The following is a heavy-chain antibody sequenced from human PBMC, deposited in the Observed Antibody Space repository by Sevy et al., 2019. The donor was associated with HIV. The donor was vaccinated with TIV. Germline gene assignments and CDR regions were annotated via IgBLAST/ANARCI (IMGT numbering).Heavy chain of an antibody. CDR2: ISYEGTDA. J-gene: IGHJ4*01. V-gene: IGHV3-30-3*01. D-gene: IGHD6-13*01. CDR1: GFAFSSHA. Sequence: GGSLRLSCAASGFAFSSHAMHWVRQAPGKGLEWVAVISYEGTDAFYAASVEGRFTISRDNSKNMLSLQINSLRPEDTAVYYCARGGGYSIKWYPLYWGHGTLVTVSS. CDR3: ARGGGYSIKWYPLY.